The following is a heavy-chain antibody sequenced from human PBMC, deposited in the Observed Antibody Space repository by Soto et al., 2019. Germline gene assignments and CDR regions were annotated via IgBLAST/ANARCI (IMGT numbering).Heavy chain of an antibody. Sequence: QVQLVQSGAEVKKPGSSVRISCAASGATFNDYTFTWVRRAPGQGLEWIGRVIPLLDPSNYAEKFQDRVTITADRSTSTVYMELSGLKSEDSAIYYCASGKSQMTQDRIGCYYYMDVWGKGTTVTVSS. CDR1: GATFNDYT. J-gene: IGHJ6*03. CDR3: ASGKSQMTQDRIGCYYYMDV. D-gene: IGHD6-25*01. V-gene: IGHV1-69*08. CDR2: VIPLLDPS.